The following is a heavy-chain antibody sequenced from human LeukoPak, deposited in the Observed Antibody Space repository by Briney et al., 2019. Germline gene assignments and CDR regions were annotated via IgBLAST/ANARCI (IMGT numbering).Heavy chain of an antibody. Sequence: PGGSLRLSCAASGSTFDDYGMSWVRQAPGKGLEWVSGINWNGGSTGYADSVKGRFTISRDNAKNSLYLQMNSLRAEDTALYYCARARGPSTIFGVVVYWGQGTLVTVSS. J-gene: IGHJ4*02. CDR1: GSTFDDYG. CDR3: ARARGPSTIFGVVVY. V-gene: IGHV3-20*04. CDR2: INWNGGST. D-gene: IGHD3-3*01.